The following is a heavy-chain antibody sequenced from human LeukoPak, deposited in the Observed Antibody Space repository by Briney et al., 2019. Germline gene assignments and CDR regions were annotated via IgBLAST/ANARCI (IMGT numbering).Heavy chain of an antibody. CDR3: ARAVAGTSPLNY. D-gene: IGHD6-19*01. CDR1: GGSISSYY. V-gene: IGHV4-59*01. CDR2: IYYSGST. Sequence: PSETLSLTCTVSGGSISSYYWSWIRQPPGKELEWIGYIYYSGSTNYNPPLKSRVTISVDTSKNQFSLKLSSVTAADTAVYYCARAVAGTSPLNYWGQGTLVTVSS. J-gene: IGHJ4*02.